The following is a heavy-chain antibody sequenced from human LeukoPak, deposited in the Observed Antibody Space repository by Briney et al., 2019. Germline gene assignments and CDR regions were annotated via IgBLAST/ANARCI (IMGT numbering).Heavy chain of an antibody. CDR2: FDPEDGET. Sequence: ASVKVSCKVSGYTLTELSMHWLRQAPGKGLEWMGGFDPEDGETIYAQKFQGRVTMTEDTSTSTAYMELRSLRSDDTAVYYCARDVRVRGVITVAFDYWGQGTLVTVSS. J-gene: IGHJ4*02. CDR1: GYTLTELS. D-gene: IGHD3-10*01. CDR3: ARDVRVRGVITVAFDY. V-gene: IGHV1-24*01.